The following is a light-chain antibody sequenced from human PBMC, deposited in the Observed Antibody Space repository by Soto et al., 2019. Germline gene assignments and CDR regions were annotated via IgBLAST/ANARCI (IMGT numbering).Light chain of an antibody. CDR3: QQYKYWSYT. CDR2: GAS. V-gene: IGKV3-15*01. J-gene: IGKJ2*01. Sequence: EIVMTQSPATLSVSPGERATLSCRASQSVSSNLAWYQQKPGQAPRLLIYGASSRPTGIPARFSGSGSGTEFTLTISSLQSEDFAFCYSQQYKYWSYTFGLGTKLEIK. CDR1: QSVSSN.